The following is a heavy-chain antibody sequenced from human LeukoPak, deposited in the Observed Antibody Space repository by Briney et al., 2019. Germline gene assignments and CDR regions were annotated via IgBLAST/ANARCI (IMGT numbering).Heavy chain of an antibody. V-gene: IGHV3-48*01. CDR1: GFTFSSYS. CDR2: ISSSSSTI. Sequence: GGSLRLSCAASGFTFSSYSMNWVRQAPGKGLEWVSYISSSSSTIYYADSVKGRFTISRDNAKNSLYLQMNSLRAEDTAVYYCARADFGVVLSPNDAFDIWGQGTMVTVSS. J-gene: IGHJ3*02. D-gene: IGHD3-3*01. CDR3: ARADFGVVLSPNDAFDI.